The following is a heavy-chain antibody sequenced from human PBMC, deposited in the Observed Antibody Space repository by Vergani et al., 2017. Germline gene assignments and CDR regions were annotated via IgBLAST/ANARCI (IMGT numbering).Heavy chain of an antibody. V-gene: IGHV4-39*07. CDR3: ARDRQWELPDY. CDR1: GGSISSSSYY. J-gene: IGHJ4*02. CDR2: IYYSGST. D-gene: IGHD1-26*01. Sequence: QLQLQESGPGLVKPSETLSLTCTVSGGSISSSSYYWGWIRQPPGKGLEWIGSIYYSGSTYYNPSLKRRVTISVDTSKNQFSLKLSSVTAADTAVYYCARDRQWELPDYWGQGTLVTVSS.